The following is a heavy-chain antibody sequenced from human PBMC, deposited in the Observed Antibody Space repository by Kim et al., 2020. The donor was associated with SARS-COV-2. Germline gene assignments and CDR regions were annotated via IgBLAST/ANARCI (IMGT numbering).Heavy chain of an antibody. Sequence: GGSLRLSCAASGFTFSDYYMSWIRQAPGKGLEWVSYSSSSGSTIYYADSVKGRFTISRDNAKNSLYLQMNSLIAADTAVYYCARERTRSTIFGVVHRYGMDVWGQGTTVTVSS. CDR1: GFTFSDYY. D-gene: IGHD3-3*01. J-gene: IGHJ6*02. CDR2: SSSSGSTI. CDR3: ARERTRSTIFGVVHRYGMDV. V-gene: IGHV3-11*01.